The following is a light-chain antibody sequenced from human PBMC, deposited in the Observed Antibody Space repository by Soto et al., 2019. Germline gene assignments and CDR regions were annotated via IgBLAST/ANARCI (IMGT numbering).Light chain of an antibody. Sequence: QSVLTQPPSVSAAPGQKVTISCSGSSSNIGNNYVYWYQQLPGTAPKLLIYEDNKRPSGIPDRFSGSKSGTSATLSITGLQTGDEADYYCGTWDSRLNAGVFGGGTKLTVL. V-gene: IGLV1-51*02. J-gene: IGLJ3*02. CDR1: SSNIGNNY. CDR3: GTWDSRLNAGV. CDR2: EDN.